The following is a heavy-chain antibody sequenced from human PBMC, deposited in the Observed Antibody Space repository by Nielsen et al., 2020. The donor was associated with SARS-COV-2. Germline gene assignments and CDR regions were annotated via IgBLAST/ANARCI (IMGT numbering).Heavy chain of an antibody. CDR3: ARDDTVTMYYYSYYGMDV. CDR2: ISSSSSYI. D-gene: IGHD4-17*01. J-gene: IGHJ6*02. V-gene: IGHV3-21*04. CDR1: GFTFSSYS. Sequence: GESLKISCAASGFTFSSYSMNWVRQAPGKGLEWVSSISSSSSYIYYADSVKGRFTISRDNAKNSLYLQMNSLRAEDTAVYYCARDDTVTMYYYSYYGMDVWGQGTTVTVSS.